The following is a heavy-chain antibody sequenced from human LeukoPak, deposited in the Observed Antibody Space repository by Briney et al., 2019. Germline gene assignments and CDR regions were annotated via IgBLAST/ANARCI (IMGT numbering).Heavy chain of an antibody. D-gene: IGHD3-10*01. CDR3: ARTYYYGSGSYWRYMDV. Sequence: GSLRLSCAASGFTFSSYAMSWIRQPPGKGLEWIGYIYYSGSTNYNPSLKSRVTISVDTSKNQFSLKLSSVTAADTAVYYCARTYYYGSGSYWRYMDVWGKGTTVTVSS. V-gene: IGHV4-59*01. CDR2: IYYSGST. J-gene: IGHJ6*03. CDR1: GFTFSSYA.